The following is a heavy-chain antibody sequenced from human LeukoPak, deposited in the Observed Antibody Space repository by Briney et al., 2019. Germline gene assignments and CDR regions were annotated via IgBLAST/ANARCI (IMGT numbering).Heavy chain of an antibody. CDR2: IYSSGTT. J-gene: IGHJ4*02. V-gene: IGHV4-39*07. D-gene: IGHD4-17*01. Sequence: PSETLSLTCTVSGASISSYYWGWIRQPPGKGLEWIGSIYSSGTTYYNPSLKSRVTISVDTSKNQFSLKLSSVTAADTAVYFCARDYGDYVTRNFFDYWGQGTLVTVSS. CDR3: ARDYGDYVTRNFFDY. CDR1: GASISSYY.